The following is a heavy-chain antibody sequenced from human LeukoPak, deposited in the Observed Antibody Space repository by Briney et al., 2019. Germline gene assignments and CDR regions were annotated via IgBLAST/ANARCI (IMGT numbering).Heavy chain of an antibody. CDR3: ARGGYYGYPFDY. J-gene: IGHJ4*02. CDR2: IYYGGST. CDR1: DDSVSSYY. V-gene: IGHV4-59*02. Sequence: PSATLSLTCTVSDDSVSSYYWSWIRQPPGKGLEWIGYIYYGGSTKYNPSLKSRVTISVKTSRKQFSLKLNSVTAADTAVYYCARGGYYGYPFDYWGQGTLVTVSS. D-gene: IGHD3-10*01.